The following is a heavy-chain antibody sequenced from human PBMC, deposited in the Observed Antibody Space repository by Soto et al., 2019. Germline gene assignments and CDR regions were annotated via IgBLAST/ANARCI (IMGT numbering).Heavy chain of an antibody. CDR1: GYTFTSYD. Sequence: QVQLVQSGAEVKKPGASVKVSCKASGYTFTSYDINWVRQATGQGLEWMGWMNPNSGNTGYAQKFQGRVTMTRDTSINTAYMELSSLRSEDTAVYYCARAFEVSSYQPIDFWGQGTLVTVSS. CDR2: MNPNSGNT. V-gene: IGHV1-8*01. CDR3: ARAFEVSSYQPIDF. J-gene: IGHJ4*02. D-gene: IGHD2-15*01.